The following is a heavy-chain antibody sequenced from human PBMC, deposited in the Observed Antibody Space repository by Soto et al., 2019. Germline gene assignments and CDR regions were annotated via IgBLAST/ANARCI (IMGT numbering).Heavy chain of an antibody. CDR1: GYTFTSYV. CDR2: ISAYNGNT. J-gene: IGHJ4*02. Sequence: ASVKVSCKASGYTFTSYVISWVRQAPGQGLEWLGWISAYNGNTNYAQKLQGRVTMTTDTSTSTAYMELRSLRSDDTAVYYCARDSYYYDSSGYSRPPFDYWGQGTLVTVSS. D-gene: IGHD3-22*01. CDR3: ARDSYYYDSSGYSRPPFDY. V-gene: IGHV1-18*01.